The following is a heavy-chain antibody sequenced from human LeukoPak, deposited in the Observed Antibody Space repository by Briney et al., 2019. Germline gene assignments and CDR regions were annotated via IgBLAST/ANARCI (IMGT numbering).Heavy chain of an antibody. CDR1: GGSISSYY. D-gene: IGHD6-19*01. V-gene: IGHV4-59*01. Sequence: SETLSLTCSVSGGSISSYYWGWIRQPPGKGLEWIGYVSFSGKTNHNSSLESRLTISVDTSKNQFSLRLESVTAADTAVYYCARDRGGWGIDYWGQGKLVIVSS. J-gene: IGHJ4*02. CDR3: ARDRGGWGIDY. CDR2: VSFSGKT.